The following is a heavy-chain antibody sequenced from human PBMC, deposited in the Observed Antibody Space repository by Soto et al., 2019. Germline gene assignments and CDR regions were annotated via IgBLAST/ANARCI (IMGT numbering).Heavy chain of an antibody. V-gene: IGHV4-61*01. CDR1: GGSVSSGSYY. CDR3: ATDGGGYNYVAY. J-gene: IGHJ4*02. D-gene: IGHD5-12*01. Sequence: SETLSLTCTVSGGSVSSGSYYWGWIRQPPGKGLEWIGYIYYSGSTNYNPSLKSRVTISVDTSKNQFSLKLSSVTAADTAVYYCATDGGGYNYVAYWGQGTLVTVS. CDR2: IYYSGST.